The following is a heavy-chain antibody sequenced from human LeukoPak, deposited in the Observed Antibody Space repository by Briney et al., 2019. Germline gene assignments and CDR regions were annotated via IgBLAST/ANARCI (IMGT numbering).Heavy chain of an antibody. CDR3: ATNTGTVFDY. J-gene: IGHJ4*02. CDR1: DYSISSRYY. D-gene: IGHD7-27*01. CDR2: VYYSGST. Sequence: SETLSLTCTVSDYSISSRYYWGWIRQPPGKGLEWIGYVYYSGSTEYNPSLRSRVTISLEMSTHQFSLNLTSVTAADTAVYYCATNTGTVFDYWGQGALVTVSS. V-gene: IGHV4-61*05.